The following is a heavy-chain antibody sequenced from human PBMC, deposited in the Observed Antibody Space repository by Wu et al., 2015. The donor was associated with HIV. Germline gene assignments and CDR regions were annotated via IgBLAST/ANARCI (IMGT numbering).Heavy chain of an antibody. D-gene: IGHD2-2*01. CDR3: AASLYCSSTSCATADY. V-gene: IGHV1-58*02. CDR1: GFTFTSSA. Sequence: QMQLVQSGPEVKKPGTSVKFSCKASGFTFTSSAMQWVRQARGQRLEWIGWIVVGSGNTNYAQKFQERVTITRDMSTSTAYMELSSLRSEDTAVYYCAASLYCSSTSCATADYWGQGTLVTVSS. J-gene: IGHJ4*02. CDR2: IVVGSGNT.